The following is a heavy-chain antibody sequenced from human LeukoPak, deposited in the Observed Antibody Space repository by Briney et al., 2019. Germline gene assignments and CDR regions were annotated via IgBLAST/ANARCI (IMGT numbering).Heavy chain of an antibody. CDR1: GXSISSYY. D-gene: IGHD6-19*01. Sequence: PSETLSLTCTVSGXSISSYYWSWIRQPPGKGLEWIGYIYYSGSTNYNPSLKSRVTISVDTSKNQFSLKLSSVTAADTAVYYCARDIAVAGTYFDYWGQGTLVTVSS. V-gene: IGHV4-59*01. J-gene: IGHJ4*02. CDR2: IYYSGST. CDR3: ARDIAVAGTYFDY.